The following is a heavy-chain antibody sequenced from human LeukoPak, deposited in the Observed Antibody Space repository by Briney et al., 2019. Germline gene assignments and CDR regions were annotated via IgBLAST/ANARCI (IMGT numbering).Heavy chain of an antibody. CDR3: ARELGYCSSSSCSRPLDY. CDR1: GFTFSDHY. J-gene: IGHJ4*02. Sequence: GGSLRLSCGASGFTFSDHYMDWVRQAPGKGLEWVGRTRNKANSFTTEYAASVKGRFTISRDDSKSSLYLQMNSLKTEDTAVCYCARELGYCSSSSCSRPLDYWGQGTLVTVSS. V-gene: IGHV3-72*01. D-gene: IGHD2-2*01. CDR2: TRNKANSFTT.